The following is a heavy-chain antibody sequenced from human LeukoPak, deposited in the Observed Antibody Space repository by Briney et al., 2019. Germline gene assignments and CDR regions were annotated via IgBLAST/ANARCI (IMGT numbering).Heavy chain of an antibody. Sequence: PGGSLRLSCAASGFTFSSYAMTWVRQAPGKGLEWVSGISASGGSTYYADSVKGRFTISRDKSKNRLFLQMNSLRAEDTAVYYCAKDRAGYSTGWTFDSWGQGTLVTASS. CDR2: ISASGGST. CDR1: GFTFSSYA. J-gene: IGHJ4*02. D-gene: IGHD6-19*01. V-gene: IGHV3-23*01. CDR3: AKDRAGYSTGWTFDS.